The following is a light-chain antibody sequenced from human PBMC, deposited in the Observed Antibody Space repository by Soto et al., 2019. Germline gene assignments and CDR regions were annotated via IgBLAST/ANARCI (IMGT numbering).Light chain of an antibody. J-gene: IGKJ5*01. CDR1: QSVSSY. CDR3: QQRSNWPGIT. V-gene: IGKV3-11*01. CDR2: DAS. Sequence: EIVLTQSPATLSLSPGERSTLSCRASQSVSSYLAWYQQKPGQAPRLXXYDASNRATGIPARFSGSGSGTDFTLTISSLEPEDFAVYYCQQRSNWPGITFGQGTRLENK.